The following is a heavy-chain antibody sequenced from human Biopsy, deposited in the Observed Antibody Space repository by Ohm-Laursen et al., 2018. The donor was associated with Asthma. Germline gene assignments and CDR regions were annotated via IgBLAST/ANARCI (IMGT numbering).Heavy chain of an antibody. Sequence: ASVKVSCKTSGYTFNSAGITWVRQAPGQGLEWMGWISVYNGNTKVAQKLQDRVTMITDTPTSTAYTELRSLRSDDTAVYFCARAVDYSHYYGIDVWGQGTTVTVS. J-gene: IGHJ6*02. CDR2: ISVYNGNT. CDR1: GYTFNSAG. D-gene: IGHD3-10*01. V-gene: IGHV1-18*01. CDR3: ARAVDYSHYYGIDV.